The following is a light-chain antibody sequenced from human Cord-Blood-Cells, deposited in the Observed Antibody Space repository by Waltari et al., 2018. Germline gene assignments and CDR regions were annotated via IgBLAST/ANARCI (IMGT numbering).Light chain of an antibody. Sequence: EIVLTQSPGTLSLSPGERATLSCRASQSVSSSYLAWYQQKPGQAPRLRIYGASSRATGIPDRCSGSGSGTDFTLTISRLEPEDFAVYYCQQYGSSPTFGQGTKVEIK. CDR1: QSVSSSY. CDR2: GAS. V-gene: IGKV3-20*01. CDR3: QQYGSSPT. J-gene: IGKJ1*01.